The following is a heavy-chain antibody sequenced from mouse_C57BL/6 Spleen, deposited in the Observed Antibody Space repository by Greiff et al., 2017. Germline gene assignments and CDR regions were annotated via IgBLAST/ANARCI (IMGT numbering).Heavy chain of an antibody. CDR1: GFTFSSYA. CDR3: TRDQLTGWYFDV. CDR2: ISSGGDYI. Sequence: EVMLVESGEGLVKPGGSLKLSCAASGFTFSSYAMSWVRQTPEKRLEWVAYISSGGDYIYYADTVKGRFTISRDNARNTLYLQMSSLKSEDTAMYYCTRDQLTGWYFDVWGTGTTVTVSS. J-gene: IGHJ1*03. V-gene: IGHV5-9-1*02. D-gene: IGHD4-1*01.